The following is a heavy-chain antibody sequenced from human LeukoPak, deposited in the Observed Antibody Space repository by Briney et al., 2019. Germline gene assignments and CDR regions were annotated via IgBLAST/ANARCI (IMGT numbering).Heavy chain of an antibody. Sequence: GGSLRLSCAASGFTFSSYGMHWVRRAPGKGLEWVAVISYDGSNKYYADSVKGRFTISRDNSKNTLYLQMNSLRAEDTAVYYCAKTPSSSWTTRNYYMDVWGKGTTVTVSS. CDR1: GFTFSSYG. J-gene: IGHJ6*03. V-gene: IGHV3-30*18. CDR2: ISYDGSNK. CDR3: AKTPSSSWTTRNYYMDV. D-gene: IGHD6-13*01.